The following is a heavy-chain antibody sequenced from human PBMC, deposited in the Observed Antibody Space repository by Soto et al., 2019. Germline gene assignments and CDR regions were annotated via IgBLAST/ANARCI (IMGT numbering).Heavy chain of an antibody. CDR2: ICNSGST. J-gene: IGHJ5*02. Sequence: QVQLQESGPGLVKPSQTLSLTCTVSGGSISSGGYYWSWIRQHPGKGLEWIGYICNSGSTYYNPALKGRVTISADTSNTQFALKLSSVPAADTAVYSCARDPAPWGQGALVAVSS. CDR3: ARDPAP. V-gene: IGHV4-31*03. CDR1: GGSISSGGYY.